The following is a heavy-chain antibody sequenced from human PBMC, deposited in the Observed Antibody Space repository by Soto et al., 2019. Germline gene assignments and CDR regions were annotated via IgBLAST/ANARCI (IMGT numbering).Heavy chain of an antibody. D-gene: IGHD2-2*01. V-gene: IGHV1-69*13. CDR2: IIPIFGTA. CDR3: ARHNSDIVVVPADYYYYGMDV. J-gene: IGHJ6*02. CDR1: GGTFSSYA. Sequence: ASVKVSCKASGGTFSSYAISWVRQAPGQGLEWMGGIIPIFGTANYAQKFQGRVTITADESTSTAYMELSSLRSEDTAVYYCARHNSDIVVVPADYYYYGMDVWGQGTTVTVSS.